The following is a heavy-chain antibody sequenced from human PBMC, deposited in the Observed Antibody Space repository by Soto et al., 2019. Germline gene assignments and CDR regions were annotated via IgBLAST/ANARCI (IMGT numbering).Heavy chain of an antibody. D-gene: IGHD3-22*01. CDR3: ARDSSGTYYYYYGMDV. J-gene: IGHJ6*02. CDR2: IYYTGST. CDR1: VGSVSSESHY. Sequence: TSETLSLTCTVSVGSVSSESHYWSWIRQTPGKGLEWIGYIYYTGSTNYNPSLKGRVTMSVDTSRDQVSLRLRSVTRADTAVYYCARDSSGTYYYYYGMDVWGQGTTVTVSS. V-gene: IGHV4-61*01.